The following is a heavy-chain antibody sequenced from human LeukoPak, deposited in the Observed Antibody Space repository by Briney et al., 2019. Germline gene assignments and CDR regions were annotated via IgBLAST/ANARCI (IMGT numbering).Heavy chain of an antibody. Sequence: GGSLRLSCAASGFTFSSYAMHWVRQAPGKGLEYVSAISSNGGSTYYANSVKSRFTISRDNSKNTLYLQMGSLRAEDMAVYYCARVRYCTNGVCSYFDYWGQGTLVTVSS. J-gene: IGHJ4*02. CDR3: ARVRYCTNGVCSYFDY. V-gene: IGHV3-64*01. CDR1: GFTFSSYA. CDR2: ISSNGGST. D-gene: IGHD2-8*01.